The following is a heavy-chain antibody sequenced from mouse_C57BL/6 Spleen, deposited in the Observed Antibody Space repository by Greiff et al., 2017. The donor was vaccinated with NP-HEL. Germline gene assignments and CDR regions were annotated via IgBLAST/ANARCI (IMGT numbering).Heavy chain of an antibody. CDR3: ARNEDPGLWFAY. J-gene: IGHJ3*01. Sequence: QVQLKQSGAELVRPGASVKLSCKASGYTFTDYYINWVKQRPGQGLEWIARIYPGSGNTYYNEKFKGKATLTAEKSSSTAYMQLSSLTSEDSAVYFCARNEDPGLWFAYWGQGTLVSVSA. V-gene: IGHV1-76*01. CDR2: IYPGSGNT. CDR1: GYTFTDYY.